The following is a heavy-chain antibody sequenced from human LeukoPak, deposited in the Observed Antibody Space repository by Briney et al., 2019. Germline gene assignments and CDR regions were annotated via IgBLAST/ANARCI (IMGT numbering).Heavy chain of an antibody. J-gene: IGHJ4*02. Sequence: GGSLRLSCAASGFTFSSYAMHWVRQAPGKGLEWVAVISYDGSNKYYADSVRGRFTISRDNSKNTLYLQMNSLRAEDTAVYYCASFRRYYYDSLFDYWGQGTLVTVSS. CDR1: GFTFSSYA. V-gene: IGHV3-30-3*01. D-gene: IGHD3-22*01. CDR3: ASFRRYYYDSLFDY. CDR2: ISYDGSNK.